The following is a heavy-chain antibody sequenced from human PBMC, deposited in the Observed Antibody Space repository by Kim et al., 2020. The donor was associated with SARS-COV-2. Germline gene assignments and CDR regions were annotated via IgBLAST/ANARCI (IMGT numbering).Heavy chain of an antibody. V-gene: IGHV1-69*13. CDR3: ARGGRHCSSTSCYPYFDY. Sequence: SVKVSCKASGGTFSSYAITWVRQAPGQGLEWMGEIIPIFGIANYAQKFQGRVTITADESTSTAYMELSSLRSEDTAVYYCARGGRHCSSTSCYPYFDYWGQGTLVTVSS. J-gene: IGHJ4*02. CDR2: IIPIFGIA. D-gene: IGHD2-2*01. CDR1: GGTFSSYA.